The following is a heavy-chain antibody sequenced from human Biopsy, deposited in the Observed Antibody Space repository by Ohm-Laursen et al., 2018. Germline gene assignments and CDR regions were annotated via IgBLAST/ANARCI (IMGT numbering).Heavy chain of an antibody. CDR3: ARATNSTGWPYYYFYGMDV. V-gene: IGHV4-59*01. J-gene: IGHJ6*02. D-gene: IGHD2/OR15-2a*01. CDR1: GGSICSDY. CDR2: IYYSGST. Sequence: TLSLTCTVSGGSICSDYWSRIPQTPGKGLESIGYIYYSGSTNYNPSLKSQVTISVDTSKNQFPLRLNSVTAADTAVYYCARATNSTGWPYYYFYGMDVWGQGTTVTVSS.